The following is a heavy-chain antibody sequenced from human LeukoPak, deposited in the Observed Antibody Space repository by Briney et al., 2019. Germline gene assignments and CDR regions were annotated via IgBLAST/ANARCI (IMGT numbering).Heavy chain of an antibody. CDR2: IYHSGST. Sequence: PSETLSLTCTVSGGSISSYYWGWIRQPPGKGLEWIGSIYHSGSTYYNPSLKSRVTISVDTSKNQFSLKLSSVTAADTAVYYCARPKNWNYDGDFDYWGQGTLVTVSS. J-gene: IGHJ4*02. D-gene: IGHD1-7*01. CDR1: GGSISSYY. CDR3: ARPKNWNYDGDFDY. V-gene: IGHV4-59*05.